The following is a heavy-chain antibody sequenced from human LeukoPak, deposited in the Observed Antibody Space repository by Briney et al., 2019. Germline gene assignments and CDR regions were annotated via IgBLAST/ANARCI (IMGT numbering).Heavy chain of an antibody. CDR3: AKDRRLYYYMDV. CDR2: IRSDGTNK. V-gene: IGHV3-30*02. Sequence: GGSLRLSCAASGFTFSSYGMHWVRQAPGKGLEWVTFIRSDGTNKYYADSVKGRFTISRDNSKNTLYLQMNSLRAEDTAVYYCAKDRRLYYYMDVWGKGTTVTISS. J-gene: IGHJ6*03. D-gene: IGHD6-6*01. CDR1: GFTFSSYG.